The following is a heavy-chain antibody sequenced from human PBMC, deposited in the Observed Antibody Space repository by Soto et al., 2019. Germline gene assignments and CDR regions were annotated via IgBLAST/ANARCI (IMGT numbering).Heavy chain of an antibody. CDR1: GGSFSDYY. Sequence: TSETLSLTCAVYGGSFSDYYWSWIRQPPGKGLEWIGEINHSGSTNYNPSRKSRITISVDTSKNQSSLTLSSVTAADTAVYYCARRGDSYDSRGDAFDIWGQGTMVTVSS. CDR3: ARRGDSYDSRGDAFDI. V-gene: IGHV4-34*01. J-gene: IGHJ3*02. D-gene: IGHD3-22*01. CDR2: INHSGST.